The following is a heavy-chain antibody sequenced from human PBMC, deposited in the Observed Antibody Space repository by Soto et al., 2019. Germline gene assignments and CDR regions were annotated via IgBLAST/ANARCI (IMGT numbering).Heavy chain of an antibody. V-gene: IGHV3-53*02. CDR3: AFSSWYGYYYYYGMDV. CDR1: GFTVSSNY. Sequence: EVQLVETGGGLIQPGGSLRLSCAASGFTVSSNYMTWVRQAPGKGLEWVSVIHSSGTPYYADSVKGRFTISRDSSKNTLYLQMDTLRAEDTAVYYCAFSSWYGYYYYYGMDVWGQVPTVTVSS. CDR2: IHSSGTP. D-gene: IGHD6-13*01. J-gene: IGHJ6*02.